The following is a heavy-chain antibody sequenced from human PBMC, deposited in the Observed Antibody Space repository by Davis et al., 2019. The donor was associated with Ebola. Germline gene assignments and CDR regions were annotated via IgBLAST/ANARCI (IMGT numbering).Heavy chain of an antibody. J-gene: IGHJ1*01. Sequence: GESLKISCAASGFTFNHFAMTWVRQAPGRGLEWVSAISGSGSNTYYSDSVRGRFTISRDNSKNTLYLQMDSLRAEDTAIYYCAKDPRVGATHSHHWGQGAMVTVSS. CDR2: ISGSGSNT. V-gene: IGHV3-23*01. D-gene: IGHD1-26*01. CDR1: GFTFNHFA. CDR3: AKDPRVGATHSHH.